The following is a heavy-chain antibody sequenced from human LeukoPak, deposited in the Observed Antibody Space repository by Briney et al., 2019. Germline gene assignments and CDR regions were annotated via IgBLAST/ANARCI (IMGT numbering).Heavy chain of an antibody. CDR2: IYYGGSA. CDR3: ARQPNIVVVDNWFDP. Sequence: SDTLSLTCTVSGGYITSSGFYWGWIRQPPGKGLEWFGNIYYGGSAYYNPSLKSRVTISVDTSKNQFSLKLSSVTAADTAVYYCARQPNIVVVDNWFDPWGQGTLVAVSS. V-gene: IGHV4-39*07. D-gene: IGHD2-15*01. J-gene: IGHJ5*02. CDR1: GGYITSSGFY.